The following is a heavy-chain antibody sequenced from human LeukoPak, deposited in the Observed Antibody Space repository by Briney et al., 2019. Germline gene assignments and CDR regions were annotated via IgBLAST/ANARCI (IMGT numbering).Heavy chain of an antibody. D-gene: IGHD3-22*01. V-gene: IGHV3-48*04. Sequence: GGSLRLSCAASGFTFSSYGMSWVRQAPGKGLEWVSYISSSGSTIYYADSVKGRFTISRDNAKNSLYLQMNSLRAEDTAVYYCARATSYYYDSSGMDPWGQGTLVTVSS. J-gene: IGHJ5*02. CDR2: ISSSGSTI. CDR1: GFTFSSYG. CDR3: ARATSYYYDSSGMDP.